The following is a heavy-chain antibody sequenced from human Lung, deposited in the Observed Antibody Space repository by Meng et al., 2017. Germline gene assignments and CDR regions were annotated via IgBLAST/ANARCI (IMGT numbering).Heavy chain of an antibody. CDR3: ARGPTTMAHDFDY. V-gene: IGHV4-34*01. CDR2: INHSGST. CDR1: GGSFSYYY. Sequence: QVRLQQCGACLLKPSETLSLSCVVSGGSFSYYYWRWIRQPPGKGLEWIGEINHSGSTNYNPSLERRATISVDTSQNNLSLKLSSVTAADSAVYYCARGPTTMAHDFDYWGQGTLVTVSS. J-gene: IGHJ4*02. D-gene: IGHD4-11*01.